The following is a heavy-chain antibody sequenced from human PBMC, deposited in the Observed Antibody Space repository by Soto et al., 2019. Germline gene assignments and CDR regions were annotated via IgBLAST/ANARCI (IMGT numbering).Heavy chain of an antibody. CDR1: GYTFTSYG. J-gene: IGHJ6*02. CDR3: ARDPTIFGVVQNYGMDV. V-gene: IGHV1-18*01. CDR2: ISAYNGNT. D-gene: IGHD3-3*01. Sequence: QVQLVQSGAEVKKPGASVKVSCKASGYTFTSYGICWVRQAPGQGLEWMEWISAYNGNTNYAQKLQGRVTMTTDTSTSTAYMELRSLRSDDTPIDYCARDPTIFGVVQNYGMDVWGQGTTVTVS.